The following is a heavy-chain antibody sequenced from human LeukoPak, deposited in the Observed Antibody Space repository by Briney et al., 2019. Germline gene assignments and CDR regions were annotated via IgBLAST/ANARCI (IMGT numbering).Heavy chain of an antibody. D-gene: IGHD5-12*01. CDR3: ARGLGDSGYDFLVY. CDR2: INDSGNT. J-gene: IGHJ4*02. V-gene: IGHV4-34*01. CDR1: GGSFSGYY. Sequence: SETLSLTCAVYGGSFSGYYWHWLRQPPGKALVWFGEINDSGNTNYNPSLKSRVTLSVDTTKNQFSLKLSSVTAADSAIYYCARGLGDSGYDFLVYWGQGSLVTVSS.